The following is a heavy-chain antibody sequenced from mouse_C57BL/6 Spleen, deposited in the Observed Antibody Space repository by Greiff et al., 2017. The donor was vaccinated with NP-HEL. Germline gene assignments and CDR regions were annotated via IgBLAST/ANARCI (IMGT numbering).Heavy chain of an antibody. CDR2: ISDGGSYT. CDR3: ARGRMGNFAY. Sequence: EVQGVESGGGLVKPGGSLKLSCAASGFTFSSYAMSWVRQTPEKRLEWVATISDGGSYTYYPDNVKGRFTISRDNAKNNLYLQMSHLKSEDTAMYYCARGRMGNFAYWGQGTLVTVSA. CDR1: GFTFSSYA. J-gene: IGHJ3*01. D-gene: IGHD2-3*01. V-gene: IGHV5-4*01.